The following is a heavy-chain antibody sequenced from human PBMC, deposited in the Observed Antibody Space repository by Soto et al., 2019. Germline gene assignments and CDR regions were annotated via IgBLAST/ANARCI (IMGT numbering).Heavy chain of an antibody. CDR1: GGSISSGGYY. V-gene: IGHV4-31*03. Sequence: SETLSLTCTVSGGSISSGGYYWSWIRQHPGKGLEWIGYIYYSGSTYYNPSLKSRVTISVDTSKNQFSLKLSSVTAADTAVYYCVRHVFDTSGYDPYYFDYWGQGTLVTVSS. J-gene: IGHJ4*02. CDR3: VRHVFDTSGYDPYYFDY. CDR2: IYYSGST. D-gene: IGHD5-12*01.